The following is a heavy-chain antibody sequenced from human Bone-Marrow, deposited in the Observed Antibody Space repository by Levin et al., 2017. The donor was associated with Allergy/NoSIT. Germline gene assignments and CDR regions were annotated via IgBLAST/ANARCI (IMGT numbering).Heavy chain of an antibody. J-gene: IGHJ4*02. CDR3: ARGRYYFGSGSFGDY. CDR1: GGSFSGYY. V-gene: IGHV4-34*01. Sequence: SETLSLTCAVYGGSFSGYYWTWIRQPPGKGLEWIGEIDHSGSTNYNPSLKSRVTISVDTSKNQFSLKLGSVIAADTAVYFCARGRYYFGSGSFGDYWGQGILVAVSS. CDR2: IDHSGST. D-gene: IGHD3-10*01.